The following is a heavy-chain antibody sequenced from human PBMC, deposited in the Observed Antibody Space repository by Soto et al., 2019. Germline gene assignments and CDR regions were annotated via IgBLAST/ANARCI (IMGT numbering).Heavy chain of an antibody. CDR1: GFTVSSNY. D-gene: IGHD5-12*01. CDR2: IYSGGST. CDR3: AREDGYRGGDAFDI. J-gene: IGHJ3*02. V-gene: IGHV3-66*01. Sequence: GGSLRLSCAASGFTVSSNYMSWVRQAPGKGLEWVSVIYSGGSTYYADSVKGRFTISRDNSKNTLYLQMNSLRAEDTAVYYCAREDGYRGGDAFDIWGQGTMVTASS.